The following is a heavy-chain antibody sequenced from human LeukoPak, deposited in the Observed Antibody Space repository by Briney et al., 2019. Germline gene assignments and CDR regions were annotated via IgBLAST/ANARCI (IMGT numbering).Heavy chain of an antibody. CDR2: NSGSGGST. CDR3: AYPYDYGSGSEEARTYGMDV. Sequence: GGSLRLSCAASGFTFSSYAMSWVRQAPGRGLEGVSANSGSGGSTYYADSVKGRFTISRDNSKNTLYLQMNSLRAEDMAVYYCAYPYDYGSGSEEARTYGMDVWGQGTTVTVSS. J-gene: IGHJ6*02. V-gene: IGHV3-23*01. CDR1: GFTFSSYA. D-gene: IGHD3-10*01.